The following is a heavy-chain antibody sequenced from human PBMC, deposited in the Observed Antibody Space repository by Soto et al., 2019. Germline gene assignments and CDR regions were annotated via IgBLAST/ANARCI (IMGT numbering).Heavy chain of an antibody. Sequence: SETLSLTWTVSGGSISSSSYCWGWVRQPPGKGLEWIGSIYYSGSTYYNPSLKSRVTISVDTSKNQFSLKLSSVTAADTAVYYCARSDAYYDFWSGQNSYYFDYWGQGTLVTVSS. V-gene: IGHV4-39*01. CDR1: GGSISSSSYC. CDR3: ARSDAYYDFWSGQNSYYFDY. CDR2: IYYSGST. D-gene: IGHD3-3*01. J-gene: IGHJ4*02.